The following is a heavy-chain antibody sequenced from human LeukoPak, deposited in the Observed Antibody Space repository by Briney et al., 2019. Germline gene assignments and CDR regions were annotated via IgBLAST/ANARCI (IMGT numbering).Heavy chain of an antibody. J-gene: IGHJ3*02. CDR3: AREGNYYDSSGLILDAFDI. V-gene: IGHV1-46*01. CDR2: INPSGGST. Sequence: ASVKVSCKASGYTFTSYYMHWVRQAPGQGLEWMGIINPSGGSTSYAQKFQGRVTITADESTSTAYMELSSLRSEDTAVYYCAREGNYYDSSGLILDAFDIWGQGTMVTVSS. CDR1: GYTFTSYY. D-gene: IGHD3-22*01.